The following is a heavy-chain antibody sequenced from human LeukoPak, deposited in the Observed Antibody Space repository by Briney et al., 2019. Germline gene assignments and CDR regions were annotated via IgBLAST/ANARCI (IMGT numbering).Heavy chain of an antibody. CDR1: GFTFSSYA. D-gene: IGHD2-15*01. CDR2: ISGGGGST. J-gene: IGHJ6*02. Sequence: TGGSLRLSCAASGFTFSSYAMSWVRQAPGKGLEWVSAISGGGGSTYYADSVKGRFTISRDNSKNTLYLQMNSLRAEDTAVYYCAKDIRVVVVAAIPGVYGMDVWGQGTTVTVSS. V-gene: IGHV3-23*01. CDR3: AKDIRVVVVAAIPGVYGMDV.